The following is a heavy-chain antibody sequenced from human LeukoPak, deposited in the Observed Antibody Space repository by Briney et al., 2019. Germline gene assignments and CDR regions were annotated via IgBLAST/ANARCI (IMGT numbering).Heavy chain of an antibody. CDR1: GYTFTGYY. CDR3: AFSSYYLQGNYYYMDV. Sequence: AASVKVSCKASGYTFTGYYMHWVRQAPGQGLEWMGWINPNSGGTNYAQKFQGRVTMTRDTSISTVYMELRSLRSDDTAVYYCAFSSYYLQGNYYYMDVWGKGTTVTVSS. J-gene: IGHJ6*03. D-gene: IGHD1-26*01. V-gene: IGHV1-2*02. CDR2: INPNSGGT.